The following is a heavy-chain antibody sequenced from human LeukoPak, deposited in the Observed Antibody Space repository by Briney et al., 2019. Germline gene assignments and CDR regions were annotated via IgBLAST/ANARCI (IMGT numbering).Heavy chain of an antibody. CDR1: GFTFSSYG. CDR3: AKDSSPEYFQH. V-gene: IGHV3-30*18. J-gene: IGHJ1*01. Sequence: GRSLRLSCAASGFTFSSYGMHWVRQAPGKGLEWEAVISYDGSNKYYADSVKGRFTISRDNSKNTLYLQMNSLRAEDTAVYYCAKDSSPEYFQHWGQGTLVTVSS. D-gene: IGHD6-19*01. CDR2: ISYDGSNK.